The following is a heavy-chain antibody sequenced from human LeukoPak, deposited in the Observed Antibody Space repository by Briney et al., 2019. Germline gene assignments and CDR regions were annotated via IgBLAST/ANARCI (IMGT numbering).Heavy chain of an antibody. CDR2: IWYNGRKK. D-gene: IGHD6-6*01. CDR3: GRGRSSFLFD. CDR1: GFTLSSNG. V-gene: IGHV3-33*01. J-gene: IGHJ4*02. Sequence: PGGSLRLSCAASGFTLSSNGMHWVRQAPGKGLEWVAAIWYNGRKKYYADSVKGRFTISRDNSKNTLYLQMNSLRAEDTAGYCCGRGRSSFLFDWGQGTLVTVSS.